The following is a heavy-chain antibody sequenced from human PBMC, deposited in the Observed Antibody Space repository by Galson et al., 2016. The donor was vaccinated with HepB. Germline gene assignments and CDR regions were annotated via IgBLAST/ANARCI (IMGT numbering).Heavy chain of an antibody. CDR1: GFTFSSFG. CDR3: ATPLGYCSGGTCYGGYFYGMDF. V-gene: IGHV3-30*03. CDR2: ISSDGNNK. Sequence: SLRLSCAASGFTFSSFGMHWVRQAPGKGLEWVAVISSDGNNKYFADSVKGRFTISRDNSENTLYLQMNSLRAEDTAVYYCATPLGYCSGGTCYGGYFYGMDFWGQGTTVTVSS. D-gene: IGHD2-15*01. J-gene: IGHJ6*02.